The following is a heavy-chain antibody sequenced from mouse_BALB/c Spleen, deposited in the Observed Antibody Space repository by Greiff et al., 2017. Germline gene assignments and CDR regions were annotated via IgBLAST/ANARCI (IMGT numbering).Heavy chain of an antibody. CDR3: AREGDLLWPRDAMDY. CDR2: IYPGSGNT. V-gene: IGHV1-77*01. CDR1: GYTFTDYY. D-gene: IGHD2-1*01. Sequence: VQLQQSGAELARPGASVKLSCKASGYTFTDYYINWVKQRTGQGLEWIGEIYPGSGNTYYNEKFKGKATLTADKSSSTAYMQLSSLTSEDSAVYFCAREGDLLWPRDAMDYWGQGTSVTVSS. J-gene: IGHJ4*01.